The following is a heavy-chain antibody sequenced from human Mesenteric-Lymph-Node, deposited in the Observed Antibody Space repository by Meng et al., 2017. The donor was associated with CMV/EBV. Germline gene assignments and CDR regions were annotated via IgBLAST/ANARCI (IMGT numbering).Heavy chain of an antibody. CDR3: ARDLRFLGMDV. D-gene: IGHD3-3*01. CDR2: IYSGTGT. V-gene: IGHV3-53*01. Sequence: GGSLRLSCAASGFTFSSYWMHWVRQAPGKGLEWVAVIYSGTGTSYADSVKGRFTISRDASRNTLYLQMNSLRAEDTAIYYCARDLRFLGMDVWGQGTTVTVSS. J-gene: IGHJ6*02. CDR1: GFTFSSYW.